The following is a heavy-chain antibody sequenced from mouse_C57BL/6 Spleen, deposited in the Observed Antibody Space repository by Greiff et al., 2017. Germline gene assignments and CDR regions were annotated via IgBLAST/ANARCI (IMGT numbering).Heavy chain of an antibody. V-gene: IGHV1-63*01. CDR2: IYPGGGYT. D-gene: IGHD1-1*01. J-gene: IGHJ2*01. CDR1: GYTFTNYW. CDR3: ARLDYYGSRGNFDY. Sequence: VQLQQSGAELVRPGTSVKMSCKASGYTFTNYWIGWAKQRPGHGLEWIGDIYPGGGYTNYNEKFKGKDTLTADKSSSTAYMQFSSLTSEDSAIYYCARLDYYGSRGNFDYWGQGTTLTVSS.